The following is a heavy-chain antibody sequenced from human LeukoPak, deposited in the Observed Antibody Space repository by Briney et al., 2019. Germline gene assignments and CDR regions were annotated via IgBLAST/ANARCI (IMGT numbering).Heavy chain of an antibody. J-gene: IGHJ4*02. V-gene: IGHV3-30*04. CDR1: GFTFSSYA. D-gene: IGHD2-2*01. CDR2: ISSDERDK. Sequence: GGSLRLSCAASGFTFSSYAMHWVRQAPGRGLEWVAVISSDERDKYHADSVKGRFTISRDNSKNTLYLQMNSLRAEDTTLYYCARDRALGPAAYYFDYWGQGTLVTVSS. CDR3: ARDRALGPAAYYFDY.